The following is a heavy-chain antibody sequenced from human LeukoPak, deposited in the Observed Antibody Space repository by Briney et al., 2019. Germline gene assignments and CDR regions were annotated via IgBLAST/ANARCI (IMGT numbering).Heavy chain of an antibody. J-gene: IGHJ4*02. CDR2: IYYSGTT. Sequence: SETLSLTFTVSGASIYTYYWSWIRQPPGKGLEWIGYIYYSGTTSYNPSLKTRVTISIDTSKNQFSLKLSSVTAADTAVYYCARVLRPMASQYFFDYWGQGTLVTVSS. CDR3: ARVLRPMASQYFFDY. CDR1: GASIYTYY. D-gene: IGHD3-10*01. V-gene: IGHV4-59*01.